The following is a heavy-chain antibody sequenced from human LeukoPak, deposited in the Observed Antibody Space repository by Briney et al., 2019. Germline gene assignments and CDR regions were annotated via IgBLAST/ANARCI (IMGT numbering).Heavy chain of an antibody. J-gene: IGHJ4*02. CDR2: ISTSSSYI. D-gene: IGHD6-13*01. Sequence: WGSLRLSCAASGFTFSSYSMNWVRQAPGKGLEWVSSISTSSSYIYYADSVKGRFTTTRDNDKNSLYLQMHSLRAEDTAVYYCASVAAASGDYWGQGTLVTVSS. V-gene: IGHV3-21*01. CDR1: GFTFSSYS. CDR3: ASVAAASGDY.